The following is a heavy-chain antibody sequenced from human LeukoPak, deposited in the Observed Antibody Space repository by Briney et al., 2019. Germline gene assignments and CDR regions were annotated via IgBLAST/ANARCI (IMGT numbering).Heavy chain of an antibody. J-gene: IGHJ3*02. CDR1: GFTVSSNY. CDR2: IYSGGST. CDR3: ARDRGDYVWGSYRSSAFDI. V-gene: IGHV3-66*01. D-gene: IGHD3-16*02. Sequence: PGGSLRLSCAASGFTVSSNYMSWVRQAPGKGLEWVSVIYSGGSTYYADSVKGRFTISRDNSKNTLYLQMNSLRAEDTAVYYCARDRGDYVWGSYRSSAFDIWGQGTMVTVSS.